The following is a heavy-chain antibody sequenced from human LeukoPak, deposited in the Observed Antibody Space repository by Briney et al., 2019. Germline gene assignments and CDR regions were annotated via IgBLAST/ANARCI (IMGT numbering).Heavy chain of an antibody. J-gene: IGHJ6*02. D-gene: IGHD2-2*01. CDR3: AREGVVVVPAAAPVYYYYGMDV. V-gene: IGHV3-30-3*01. CDR2: ISYDGSNK. Sequence: GGSLGLSCAASGFTFRNYVIHWVRQAPGKGLEWVAVISYDGSNKYYADSVKGRFTISRDNSKNTLYLQMNSLRAEDTAVYYCAREGVVVVPAAAPVYYYYGMDVWGQGTTVTVSS. CDR1: GFTFRNYV.